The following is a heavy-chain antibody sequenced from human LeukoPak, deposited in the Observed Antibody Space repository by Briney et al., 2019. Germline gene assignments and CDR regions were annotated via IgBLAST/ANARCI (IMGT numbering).Heavy chain of an antibody. Sequence: ETLSLTCTVSGGSIRSSSYYWGWIRQAPGKGLEWVSGLTGSSGTAYSAGSVKGRFTISRDNSKNTLYLQMNSLRAEDTAVYYCAKVLYGGNPLDYWGQGTLVTVSS. J-gene: IGHJ4*02. CDR1: GGSIRSSSYY. V-gene: IGHV3-23*01. CDR2: LTGSSGTA. CDR3: AKVLYGGNPLDY. D-gene: IGHD4-23*01.